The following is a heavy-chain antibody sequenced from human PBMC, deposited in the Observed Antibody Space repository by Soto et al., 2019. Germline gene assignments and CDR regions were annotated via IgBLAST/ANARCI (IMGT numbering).Heavy chain of an antibody. Sequence: QVQLVESGGGVVQPGRSLRLSCAASGCSISRSAMHWVRQAPGKGLVWVAVIAYDGSNRWYADSAKGRFTISRDNSKNRVYLEMSSLRGEDTAVYYCARDLQAGTDNVNWFAPWGQGTLVTVSS. CDR1: GCSISRSA. D-gene: IGHD1-1*01. CDR2: IAYDGSNR. J-gene: IGHJ5*02. CDR3: ARDLQAGTDNVNWFAP. V-gene: IGHV3-30*04.